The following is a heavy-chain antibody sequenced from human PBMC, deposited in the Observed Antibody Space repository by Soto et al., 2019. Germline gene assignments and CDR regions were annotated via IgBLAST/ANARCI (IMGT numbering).Heavy chain of an antibody. CDR1: VFTFSNYD. CDR2: ISGSVDST. CDR3: AKCGGSSGYEAADH. D-gene: IGHD6-6*01. V-gene: IGHV3-23*01. Sequence: RRSLRLCCSASVFTFSNYDMSWFRQAPGKGLEWVSMISGSVDSTYYADSVKGRFTISRDNSKNTLYLQMNSLRAEDTAVYYCAKCGGSSGYEAADHWGQGTLVTVSS. J-gene: IGHJ4*02.